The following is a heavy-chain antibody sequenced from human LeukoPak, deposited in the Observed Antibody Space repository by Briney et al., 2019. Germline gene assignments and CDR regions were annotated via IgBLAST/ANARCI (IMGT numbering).Heavy chain of an antibody. V-gene: IGHV1-2*02. D-gene: IGHD2-15*01. CDR3: ARDLSGGALGAFDI. CDR1: GYTFTDYY. CDR2: INPNSGGT. Sequence: ASVKVSCKASGYTFTDYYMHWLRQAPGQGLEWMGWINPNSGGTSFALNFQGRVTLTRDTSISTVYMELSRLRSDDTAVYYCARDLSGGALGAFDIWGQGTMVTVSS. J-gene: IGHJ3*02.